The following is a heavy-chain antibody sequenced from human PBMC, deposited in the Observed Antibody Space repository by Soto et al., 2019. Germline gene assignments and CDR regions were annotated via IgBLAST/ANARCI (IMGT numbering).Heavy chain of an antibody. J-gene: IGHJ4*02. Sequence: SGGSLRLCCAASGFTFSSYGMHWVRQAPGKGLEWVAVIWYDGSNKYYADSVKGRFTISRDNSKNTLYLQMNSLRAEDTAVYYSARPMNGIAGYFDYWGQGT. CDR3: ARPMNGIAGYFDY. D-gene: IGHD6-13*01. V-gene: IGHV3-33*01. CDR2: IWYDGSNK. CDR1: GFTFSSYG.